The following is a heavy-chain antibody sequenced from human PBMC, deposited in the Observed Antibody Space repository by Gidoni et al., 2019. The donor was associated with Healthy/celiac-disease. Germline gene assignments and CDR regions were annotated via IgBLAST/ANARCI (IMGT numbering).Heavy chain of an antibody. V-gene: IGHV1-18*01. Sequence: QVQLVQSGAEVKKPGASVKVSCKASGYTFTSYGISWVRQAPGQGLEWMGWISAYNGNTNYAQKLQGRVTMTTDTSTSTAYMELRSLRPDDTAVYYCARDRGVTYYDFWSGYNWFDPWGQGTLVTVSS. CDR2: ISAYNGNT. D-gene: IGHD3-3*01. CDR3: ARDRGVTYYDFWSGYNWFDP. J-gene: IGHJ5*02. CDR1: GYTFTSYG.